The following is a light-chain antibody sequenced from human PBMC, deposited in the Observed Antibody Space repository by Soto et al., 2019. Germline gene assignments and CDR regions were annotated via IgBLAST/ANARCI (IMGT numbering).Light chain of an antibody. V-gene: IGKV1-9*01. Sequence: GDRVTITCRASQGISSYLAWYQQKPGKAPKLLIYAASTLQSEVPSRFSGSGSGTDFTPTISSLQPEDFATYYCQQLNSYPRTFGQGTKVDIK. CDR3: QQLNSYPRT. CDR1: QGISSY. CDR2: AAS. J-gene: IGKJ1*01.